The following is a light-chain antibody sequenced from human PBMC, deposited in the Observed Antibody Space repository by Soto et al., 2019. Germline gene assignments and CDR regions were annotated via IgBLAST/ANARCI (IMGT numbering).Light chain of an antibody. CDR3: QQYGSSPPWT. V-gene: IGKV3-20*01. J-gene: IGKJ1*01. Sequence: EIVLTQSPGTLSLSPGERATLSCRASESVSSSYLAWYQQKPGQAPRLLIFGASSRATGTPDRFSGSGSGTDFTLTISRLEPEDFAVYYCQQYGSSPPWTFGQGTKADIK. CDR2: GAS. CDR1: ESVSSSY.